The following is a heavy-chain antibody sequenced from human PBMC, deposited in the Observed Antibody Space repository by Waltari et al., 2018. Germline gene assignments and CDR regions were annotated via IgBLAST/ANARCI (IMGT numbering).Heavy chain of an antibody. CDR2: ISYDGSNK. D-gene: IGHD3-22*01. V-gene: IGHV3-30*18. Sequence: QVQLVESGGGVVQPGRSLRLSCAASGFTLRSYGMPWVRPAPGKGLEWVAVISYDGSNKYYADSVKGRFTISRDNSKNTLYLQMNSLRAEDTAVYYCAKEYYDSSGHAFDIWGQGTMVTVSS. CDR3: AKEYYDSSGHAFDI. CDR1: GFTLRSYG. J-gene: IGHJ3*02.